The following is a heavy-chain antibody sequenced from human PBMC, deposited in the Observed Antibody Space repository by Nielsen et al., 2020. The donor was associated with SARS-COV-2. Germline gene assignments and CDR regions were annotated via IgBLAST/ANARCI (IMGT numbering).Heavy chain of an antibody. D-gene: IGHD2-21*02. V-gene: IGHV3-23*01. CDR2: ISSSGGTI. CDR3: VRKSGGDFYLDT. J-gene: IGHJ4*02. Sequence: GVLKISCVASGFRFGDYGLAWVRQAPGKGLEWVSGISSSGGTIYYADSVKGRFTISRDISRNTLNLQLDSLRVEDTAIYYCVRKSGGDFYLDTWGQGTMVTVSS. CDR1: GFRFGDYG.